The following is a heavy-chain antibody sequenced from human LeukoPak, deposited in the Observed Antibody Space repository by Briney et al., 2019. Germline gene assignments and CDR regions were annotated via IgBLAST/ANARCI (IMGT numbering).Heavy chain of an antibody. Sequence: PGGSLRLSCAASGFTFSSYWMFWVRQAPGKGLECVANIKQDGSERNYVGSVKGRFTISRDNAKNSLYLQMNSLRAEDTAVYYCARGGRYFDYWGQGTLVTVSS. V-gene: IGHV3-7*01. CDR3: ARGGRYFDY. J-gene: IGHJ4*02. CDR2: IKQDGSER. CDR1: GFTFSSYW.